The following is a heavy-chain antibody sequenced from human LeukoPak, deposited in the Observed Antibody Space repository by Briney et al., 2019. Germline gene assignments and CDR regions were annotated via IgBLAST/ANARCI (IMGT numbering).Heavy chain of an antibody. V-gene: IGHV3-33*01. Sequence: GGSLRLSCAASGFDFKSEGMHWVRQAPGKGLEWVAVIWYDGSNKYYADSVKGRFTISRDNSKNMLSLQMNSLRAEDTAVHYCARDYLNEGFMDVWGQGTTVIVSS. J-gene: IGHJ6*02. CDR3: ARDYLNEGFMDV. CDR2: IWYDGSNK. D-gene: IGHD2-8*01. CDR1: GFDFKSEG.